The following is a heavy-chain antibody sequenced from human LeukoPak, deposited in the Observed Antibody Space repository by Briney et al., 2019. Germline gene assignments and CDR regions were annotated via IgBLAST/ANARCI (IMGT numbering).Heavy chain of an antibody. CDR3: ARGGRCPPRAFDI. V-gene: IGHV1-69*05. J-gene: IGHJ3*02. CDR2: IIPIFGTA. D-gene: IGHD1-26*01. CDR1: GGTFSSYA. Sequence: SVKVSCKASGGTFSSYAISWVRQAPGQGLEWMGGIIPIFGTANYAQKFQGRVTITTDESTSTAYMELSSLRSEDTAVYYCARGGRCPPRAFDIWGQGTMVTVSS.